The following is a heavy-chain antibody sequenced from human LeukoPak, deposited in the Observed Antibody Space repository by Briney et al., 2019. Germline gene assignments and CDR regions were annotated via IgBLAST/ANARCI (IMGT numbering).Heavy chain of an antibody. Sequence: SQTLSLTCAISGDSVSSNSVAWNWIRQSPSRGLEWLGRTYYRSKWYNDYAVSVKGRITINPGTSKNQFSLQLNSVTPEDTAVYYCARDHCSGGSCHWRFDYWGQGTLVTVSS. J-gene: IGHJ4*02. V-gene: IGHV6-1*01. D-gene: IGHD2-15*01. CDR3: ARDHCSGGSCHWRFDY. CDR1: GDSVSSNSVA. CDR2: TYYRSKWYN.